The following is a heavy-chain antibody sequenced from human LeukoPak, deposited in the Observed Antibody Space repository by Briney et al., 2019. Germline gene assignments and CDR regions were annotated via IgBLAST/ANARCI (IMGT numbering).Heavy chain of an antibody. J-gene: IGHJ4*02. V-gene: IGHV3-53*01. CDR2: IYSGGST. Sequence: GGSLRLSCAASGFTVRSNYMSWVRQAPGKGLEGVSVIYSGGSTYYADSVKGRFTISRDNSKNTLYLQMNSLRAEDTAVYYCAKADSSGYYCLGYWGQGTLVTVSS. D-gene: IGHD3-22*01. CDR3: AKADSSGYYCLGY. CDR1: GFTVRSNY.